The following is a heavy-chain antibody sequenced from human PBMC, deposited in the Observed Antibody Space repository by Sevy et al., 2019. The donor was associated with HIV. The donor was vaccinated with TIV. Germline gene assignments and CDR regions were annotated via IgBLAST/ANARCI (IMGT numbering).Heavy chain of an antibody. CDR1: GYSLSKLS. D-gene: IGHD2-15*01. CDR3: ATVGLGYYSGSSYYQGDWFDP. CDR2: LDPGNGEI. J-gene: IGHJ5*02. V-gene: IGHV1-24*01. Sequence: PSVKVSCKVFGYSLSKLSMHWVRQAPGKGLEWMGSLDPGNGEITYAQTLQGRVTMTEDTSTDTAYMELSSLTSEDTATHYCATVGLGYYSGSSYYQGDWFDPWGQGTLVTVSS.